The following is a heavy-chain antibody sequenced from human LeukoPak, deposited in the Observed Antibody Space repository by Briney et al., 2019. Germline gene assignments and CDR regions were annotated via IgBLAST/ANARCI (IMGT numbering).Heavy chain of an antibody. CDR1: GYSFGSHH. CDR2: TYFNSDSA. CDR3: VRGDLPTTVINDAFNI. V-gene: IGHV1-46*01. J-gene: IGHJ3*02. Sequence: ASVKVSCKASGYSFGSHHIHWVRQAPGQGLEWMGITYFNSDSATYAQKFQGRVSMTRDTSTSTVYLDLSSLTYEDTAVYYCVRGDLPTTVINDAFNIWGQGTMVTVSS. D-gene: IGHD4-17*01.